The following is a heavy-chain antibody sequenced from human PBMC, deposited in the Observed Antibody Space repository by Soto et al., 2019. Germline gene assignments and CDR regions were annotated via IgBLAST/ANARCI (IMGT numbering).Heavy chain of an antibody. J-gene: IGHJ4*02. D-gene: IGHD3-3*01. Sequence: EVQLVESGGGLVKPGGSLSLSCAASGFTFSNAWMNWVRQPPGKGLEWVGRIKSKTDGGTTDYAAPVKGRFTISRDDSNNTLYLQMNSRKTEDTAVYYCPTDLPSYDFWSGYYGLDYWGQGTLVTVSS. CDR3: PTDLPSYDFWSGYYGLDY. CDR2: IKSKTDGGTT. CDR1: GFTFSNAW. V-gene: IGHV3-15*07.